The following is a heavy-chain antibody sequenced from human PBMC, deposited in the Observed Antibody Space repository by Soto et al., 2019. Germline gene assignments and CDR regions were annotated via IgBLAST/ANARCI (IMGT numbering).Heavy chain of an antibody. CDR2: INHSGST. D-gene: IGHD6-13*01. CDR1: GGSFSGYY. Sequence: QVQLQQWGAGLLKPSETLSLTCAVYGGSFSGYYWSWIRQPPGKGLEWIGEINHSGSTNYNPSLKSRVTISVDTSKNQFSLKLSSVTAADTAVYYCARTYSSSWSPSEYWGQGTLVTVSS. V-gene: IGHV4-34*01. J-gene: IGHJ4*02. CDR3: ARTYSSSWSPSEY.